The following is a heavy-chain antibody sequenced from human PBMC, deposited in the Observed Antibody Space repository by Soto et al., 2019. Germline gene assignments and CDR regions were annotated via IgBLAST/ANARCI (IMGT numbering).Heavy chain of an antibody. CDR3: AHAGDYDLLTFDH. CDR1: GFSLSTYHMG. J-gene: IGHJ4*01. CDR2: LYWDDDK. D-gene: IGHD4-17*01. V-gene: IGHV2-5*02. Sequence: QITLKESGPTLVRPAQTLTLTCDFSGFSLSTYHMGVAWIRQPPGKALEWLALLYWDDDKRYSPSLKDRLAISKDTSNTQVVLTITNIDPGDSATYFCAHAGDYDLLTFDHWGPGTLVTVSS.